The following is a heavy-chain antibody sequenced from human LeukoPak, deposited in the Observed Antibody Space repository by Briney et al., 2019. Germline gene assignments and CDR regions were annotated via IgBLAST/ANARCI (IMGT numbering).Heavy chain of an antibody. Sequence: PGGSLRLSCAASGFSFSSYGMHWVRQAPGKGLEWVAFIRYDGSNKCYADSVKGRFTISRDNSKNTLYLQMNSLRAGDTAVYYCASIMRGGYGGNSLGAFDIWGQGTMVTVSS. CDR1: GFSFSSYG. CDR2: IRYDGSNK. J-gene: IGHJ3*02. D-gene: IGHD4-23*01. CDR3: ASIMRGGYGGNSLGAFDI. V-gene: IGHV3-30*02.